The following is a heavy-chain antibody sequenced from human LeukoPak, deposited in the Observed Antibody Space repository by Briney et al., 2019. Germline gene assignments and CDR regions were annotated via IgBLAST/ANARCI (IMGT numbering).Heavy chain of an antibody. CDR3: ASVEYSSSSGRLDY. J-gene: IGHJ4*02. CDR2: IYYSGST. Sequence: SETLSLTCTVSGGSNSSYYWSWIRQPPGKGLEWIGYIYYSGSTNYNPSLKSRVTISVDTSKNQFSLKLSSVTAADTAVYYCASVEYSSSSGRLDYWGQGTLVTVSS. V-gene: IGHV4-59*01. D-gene: IGHD6-6*01. CDR1: GGSNSSYY.